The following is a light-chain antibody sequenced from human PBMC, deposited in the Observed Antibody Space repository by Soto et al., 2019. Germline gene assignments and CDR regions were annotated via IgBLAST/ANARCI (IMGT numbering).Light chain of an antibody. CDR3: SSYTSSNSYV. V-gene: IGLV2-14*03. Sequence: ALTQPASVSGSPGQWTTISCTGTSSDVGGYNYVSWYQHHPGKAPKLMIYDVTNRPSGVSNRFSGSKSGNTASLTISGLQTEDEADYYCSSYTSSNSYVFGTGTKVTVL. CDR1: SSDVGGYNY. CDR2: DVT. J-gene: IGLJ1*01.